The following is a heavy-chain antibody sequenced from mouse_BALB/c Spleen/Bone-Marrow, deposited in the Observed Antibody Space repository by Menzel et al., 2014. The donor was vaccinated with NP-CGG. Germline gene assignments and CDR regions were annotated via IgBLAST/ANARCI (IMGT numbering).Heavy chain of an antibody. Sequence: EVQRVESGGGLVKPGGSLKLSCAASGFTFSSYAMSWVRQSPVKRLEWVAEISSGGSYTYYPDTVTGRFTISRDNAKNTLYLEMSSLRSEDTAMYYCARDHYGYYTMDYWGQGTSVTVSS. CDR3: ARDHYGYYTMDY. J-gene: IGHJ4*01. V-gene: IGHV5-9-4*01. CDR1: GFTFSSYA. D-gene: IGHD1-2*01. CDR2: ISSGGSYT.